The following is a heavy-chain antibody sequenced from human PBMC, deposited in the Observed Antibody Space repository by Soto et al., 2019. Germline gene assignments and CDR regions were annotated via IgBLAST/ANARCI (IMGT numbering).Heavy chain of an antibody. J-gene: IGHJ6*02. CDR2: INPSGDGT. CDR1: GYTITRHW. CDR3: VRAKVVFSVQWLAPGSPYYYGMDV. D-gene: IGHD6-19*01. V-gene: IGHV1-46*04. Sequence: RASVKVSCKASGYTITRHWMHWVRQAPGQGLEWMGVINPSGDGTIYAQKLQGRVTMTRDTSTSTAYMELSSLRSEDTAVYYCVRAKVVFSVQWLAPGSPYYYGMDVWGQGTTDNVSS.